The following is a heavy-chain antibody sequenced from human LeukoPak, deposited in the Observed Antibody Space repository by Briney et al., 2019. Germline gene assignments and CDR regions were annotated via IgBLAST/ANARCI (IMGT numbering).Heavy chain of an antibody. D-gene: IGHD5-18*01. CDR3: ATLRGYSYGLK. Sequence: PSETLSLTCAVYGGSFSGYYWSWIRQPPGKGLEWIGEINHSGSTNYNPSLKSRVTISVDTSKNQFSLKLSSVTAADTAVYYCATLRGYSYGLKWGQGTLVTVSS. V-gene: IGHV4-34*01. CDR2: INHSGST. CDR1: GGSFSGYY. J-gene: IGHJ4*02.